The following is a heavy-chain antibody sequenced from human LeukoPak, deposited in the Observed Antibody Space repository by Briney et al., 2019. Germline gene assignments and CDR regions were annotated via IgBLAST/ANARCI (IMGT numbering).Heavy chain of an antibody. CDR3: ARLPLNGMDV. J-gene: IGHJ6*01. CDR1: GFTFSSYS. V-gene: IGHV3-21*01. CDR2: ISSSSSYI. D-gene: IGHD1-26*01. Sequence: GGSLRLSCAASGFTFSSYSMNCVRQAPGKGLEWGSSISSSSSYIYYADSVKGRFTSSRDNAKNSLYLQMTSLRAEDTAVYYCARLPLNGMDVWGQRTTVTVSS.